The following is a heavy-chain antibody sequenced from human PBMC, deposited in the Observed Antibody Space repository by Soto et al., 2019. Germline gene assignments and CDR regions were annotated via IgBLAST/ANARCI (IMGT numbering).Heavy chain of an antibody. CDR2: IIPILGIA. V-gene: IGHV1-69*02. J-gene: IGHJ3*02. Sequence: QVQLVQSGAEVKKPGSSVKVSCKASGGTFSSYTISWVRQAPGQGLEWMGRIIPILGIANYAQKFQGRVTITAEESTSTSYIELSSLRSEDTAVYYCARAPSPSYAFDIWGQGTMVTVSS. CDR1: GGTFSSYT. CDR3: ARAPSPSYAFDI.